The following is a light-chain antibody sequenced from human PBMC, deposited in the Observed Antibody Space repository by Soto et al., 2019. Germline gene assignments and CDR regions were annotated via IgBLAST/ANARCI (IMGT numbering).Light chain of an antibody. CDR3: CSYVGSSTSYV. CDR1: SGDVGNYNL. V-gene: IGLV2-23*02. CDR2: EVN. Sequence: QSVLAQPASVSGSPGQSITISRTGTSGDVGNYNLVSWYQQHPGKAPKLMIYEVNKWPSGVSNRFSGSKSGNTASLTISGLQAEDEADYYCCSYVGSSTSYVFGTGTKVTVL. J-gene: IGLJ1*01.